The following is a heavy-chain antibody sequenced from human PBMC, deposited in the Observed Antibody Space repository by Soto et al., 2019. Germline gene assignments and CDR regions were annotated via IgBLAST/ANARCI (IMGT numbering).Heavy chain of an antibody. CDR3: AKDPSSSWPLDAFDI. V-gene: IGHV3-23*01. D-gene: IGHD6-13*01. Sequence: GGSLRLSCAASGFTFGSYAMTWVRQAPGKGLEWVSAISGSGGSTYYADSVKGRFTTSRDNSKNTLYLQMNSLRAEDTAVYYCAKDPSSSWPLDAFDIWGQGTMVTVSS. CDR2: ISGSGGST. CDR1: GFTFGSYA. J-gene: IGHJ3*02.